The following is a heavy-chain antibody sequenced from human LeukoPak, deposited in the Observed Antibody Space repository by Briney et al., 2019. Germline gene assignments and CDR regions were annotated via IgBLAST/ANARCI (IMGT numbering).Heavy chain of an antibody. CDR2: IRQDGSEK. J-gene: IGHJ3*02. CDR3: ARDMRGDGFDI. Sequence: GGSLRLSCAASGFTFSTYWMTWVRQAPGKGLEWVANIRQDGSEKYYVDSVEGRFTISRDNAKKSLFLQMNSLSAEDTAVYYCARDMRGDGFDIWGQGTMVTVSS. V-gene: IGHV3-7*04. CDR1: GFTFSTYW. D-gene: IGHD2-2*01.